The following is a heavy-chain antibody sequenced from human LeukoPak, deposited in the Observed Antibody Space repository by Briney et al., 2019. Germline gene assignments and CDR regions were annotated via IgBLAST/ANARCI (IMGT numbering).Heavy chain of an antibody. V-gene: IGHV3-30-3*01. CDR3: AREVAPGLIAAAGTAFDY. Sequence: GGSLRLSCAASGFTFSSYAMSWVRQAPGKGLEWVAVISYDGSNKYYADSVKGRFTISRDNSKNTLYLQMNSLRAEDTAVYYCAREVAPGLIAAAGTAFDYWGQGTLVTVSS. CDR2: ISYDGSNK. J-gene: IGHJ4*02. D-gene: IGHD6-13*01. CDR1: GFTFSSYA.